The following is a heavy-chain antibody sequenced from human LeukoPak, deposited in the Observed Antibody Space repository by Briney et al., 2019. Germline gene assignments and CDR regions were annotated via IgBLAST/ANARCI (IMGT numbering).Heavy chain of an antibody. J-gene: IGHJ4*02. Sequence: GRSLRLSCAASGSTFSSYAMHWVRQAPGKGLEWVAVISYDGSNKYYADSVKGRFTISRDNSKNTLYLQMNSLRAEDTAVYYCAREGDYGDYYFDYWGQGTLVTVSS. CDR2: ISYDGSNK. CDR3: AREGDYGDYYFDY. V-gene: IGHV3-30-3*01. CDR1: GSTFSSYA. D-gene: IGHD4-17*01.